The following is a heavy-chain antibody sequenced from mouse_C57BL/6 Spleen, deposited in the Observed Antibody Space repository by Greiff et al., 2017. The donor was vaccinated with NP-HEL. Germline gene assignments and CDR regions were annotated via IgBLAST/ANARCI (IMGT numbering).Heavy chain of an antibody. D-gene: IGHD1-1*01. CDR3: ARRVLLRYYWYFDV. V-gene: IGHV1-52*01. J-gene: IGHJ1*03. CDR1: GYTFTSYW. CDR2: IDPSDSET. Sequence: QVQLQQPGAELVRPGSSVKLSCKASGYTFTSYWMHWVKQRPIQGLEWIGNIDPSDSETHYNQKFKDKATLTVDKSSSTAYMQLSSLTSEDSAVYHCARRVLLRYYWYFDVWGTGTTVTVSS.